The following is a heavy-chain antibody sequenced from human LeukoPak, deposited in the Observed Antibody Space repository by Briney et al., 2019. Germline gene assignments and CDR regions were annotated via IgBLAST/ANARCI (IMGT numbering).Heavy chain of an antibody. D-gene: IGHD3-10*01. CDR1: GFTFSSYS. J-gene: IGHJ6*03. Sequence: PGGSLRLSCAASGFTFSSYSMNWVRQAPGRGLEWVSYISSGSSTIYYADSVKGRFTISRDNAKNSLYLQMNGLRAEDTAVYYCARDPLITVVRGVPLDYYYYMDVWGKGTTVTVSS. CDR2: ISSGSSTI. V-gene: IGHV3-48*01. CDR3: ARDPLITVVRGVPLDYYYYMDV.